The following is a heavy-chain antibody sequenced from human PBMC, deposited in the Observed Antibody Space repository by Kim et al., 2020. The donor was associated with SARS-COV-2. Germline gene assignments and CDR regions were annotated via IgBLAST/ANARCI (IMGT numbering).Heavy chain of an antibody. CDR1: GFTFSSYS. D-gene: IGHD2-2*01. J-gene: IGHJ6*02. Sequence: GGSLRLSCAASGFTFSSYSMNWVRQAPGKGLEWVSYISSSSSTIYYADSVKGRFTISRDNAKNSLYLQMNSLRDEDTAVYYCARDQSFIRYCSSTSCFYGMDVWGQGTTVTVSS. V-gene: IGHV3-48*02. CDR2: ISSSSSTI. CDR3: ARDQSFIRYCSSTSCFYGMDV.